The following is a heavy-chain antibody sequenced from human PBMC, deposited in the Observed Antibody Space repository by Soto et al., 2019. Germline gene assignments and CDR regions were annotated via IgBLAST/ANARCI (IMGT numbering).Heavy chain of an antibody. Sequence: QVQLMQSGAEVKKPGASVKVSCKASGFTFASNDINWVPQGPGQGLQWMGWMNANVDATDSPQEFKGRVSMTWNASISTAYLELHNLKSDDTAVYYCAREVVVGGSLWVDPWGQGSLVTVSS. CDR3: AREVVVGGSLWVDP. D-gene: IGHD2-15*01. CDR1: GFTFASND. V-gene: IGHV1-8*01. CDR2: MNANVDAT. J-gene: IGHJ5*02.